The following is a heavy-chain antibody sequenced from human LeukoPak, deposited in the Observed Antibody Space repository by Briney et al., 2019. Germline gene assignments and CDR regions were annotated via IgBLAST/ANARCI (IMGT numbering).Heavy chain of an antibody. CDR1: GFTFSSYS. Sequence: GGSLRLSCAASGFTFSSYSMNWVRQAPGKGLEWVSSISSSSSYIYYADSVKGRFTISRDNARNSLYLQMNSLRAEDTAVYYCARAKPGLRGGDSFDYWGQGTLVTVSS. CDR3: ARAKPGLRGGDSFDY. CDR2: ISSSSSYI. V-gene: IGHV3-21*01. J-gene: IGHJ4*02. D-gene: IGHD4-17*01.